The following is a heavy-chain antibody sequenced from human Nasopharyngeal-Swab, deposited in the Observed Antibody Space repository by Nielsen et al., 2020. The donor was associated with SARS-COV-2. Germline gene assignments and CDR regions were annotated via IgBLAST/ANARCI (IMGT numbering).Heavy chain of an antibody. V-gene: IGHV3-33*01. CDR1: GFTFSSYG. Sequence: GGSLRLSCAAPGFTFSSYGMHWVRQAPGKGLGWVAVIWYDGSNKYYADSVKGRFTISRDNSKNTLYLQMNSLRAEDTAVYYCARGFVYSSSWYGYYYGMDVWGQGTTVTVSS. J-gene: IGHJ6*02. CDR2: IWYDGSNK. D-gene: IGHD6-13*01. CDR3: ARGFVYSSSWYGYYYGMDV.